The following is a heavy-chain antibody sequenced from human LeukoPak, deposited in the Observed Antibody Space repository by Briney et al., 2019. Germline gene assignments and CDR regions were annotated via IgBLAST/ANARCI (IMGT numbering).Heavy chain of an antibody. CDR1: GGSLNNFY. D-gene: IGHD3-22*01. V-gene: IGHV4-59*01. CDR3: ALHPWGYHDTPPF. CDR2: VFYSGGT. Sequence: SETLSLTCTVSGGSLNNFYWSWIRQSPERGLEYIGYVFYSGGTNYNPSLKSRVSISIDTSKNLFSLKLNSVSAADTAVYYCALHPWGYHDTPPFWGRGTLVTVSS. J-gene: IGHJ4*02.